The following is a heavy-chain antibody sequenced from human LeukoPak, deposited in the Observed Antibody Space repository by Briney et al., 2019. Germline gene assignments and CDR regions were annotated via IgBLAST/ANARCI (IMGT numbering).Heavy chain of an antibody. D-gene: IGHD3-10*01. CDR2: MYPGDSDT. J-gene: IGHJ4*02. CDR3: AASTYGSGSYVAFDS. CDR1: GSRLTNYW. V-gene: IGHV5-51*01. Sequence: GAPLKISCKGSGSRLTNYWIGWVRRLPRKGLEWMGIMYPGDSDTRYSPSFQGQITISADKSISTTYLQWSSLKASDAAIYYCAASTYGSGSYVAFDSGGRGTLVSVSS.